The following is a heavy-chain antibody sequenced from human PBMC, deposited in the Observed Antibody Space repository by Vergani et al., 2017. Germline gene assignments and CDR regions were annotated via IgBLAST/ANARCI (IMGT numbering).Heavy chain of an antibody. CDR2: ISSSGSTI. V-gene: IGHV3-48*03. J-gene: IGHJ6*02. Sequence: VQLVESGGGVVQPGRSLRLSCAASGFTFSSYEMNWVRQAPGKGLEWVSYISSSGSTIYYADSVKGRFTISRDNAKNSLYLQMNSLRAEDTAVYYCARDLDYGGNSRFWLYYYYGMDVWGQGTTVTVSS. CDR3: ARDLDYGGNSRFWLYYYYGMDV. D-gene: IGHD4-23*01. CDR1: GFTFSSYE.